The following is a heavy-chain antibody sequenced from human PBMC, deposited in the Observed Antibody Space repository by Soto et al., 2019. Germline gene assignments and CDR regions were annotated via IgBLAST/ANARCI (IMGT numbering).Heavy chain of an antibody. Sequence: PGGSLRLSCAASGFTFSNYAMSWVRQVPGKGLEWVSAISGGGTSTYYSDSVKGRFSISRDNSKNTLYLQMNTLRAEDTAVYYCAKALSQFFPFDYWGQGTLVTVSS. J-gene: IGHJ4*02. D-gene: IGHD3-3*01. CDR1: GFTFSNYA. CDR3: AKALSQFFPFDY. CDR2: ISGGGTST. V-gene: IGHV3-23*01.